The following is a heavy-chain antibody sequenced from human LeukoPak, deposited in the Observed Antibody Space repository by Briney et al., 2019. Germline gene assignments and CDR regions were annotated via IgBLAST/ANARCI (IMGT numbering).Heavy chain of an antibody. CDR2: ISGSGGST. CDR1: GFTFSTYA. D-gene: IGHD3-10*01. CDR3: ARLITMVRGVITHLDY. V-gene: IGHV3-23*01. Sequence: GGSLRLSCAASGFTFSTYAMSWVRQAPGKGLEWVSAISGSGGSTYYADSVKGRFTISRDNSKNTLYLQMNSLRAEDTAVYYCARLITMVRGVITHLDYWGQGTLVTVSS. J-gene: IGHJ4*02.